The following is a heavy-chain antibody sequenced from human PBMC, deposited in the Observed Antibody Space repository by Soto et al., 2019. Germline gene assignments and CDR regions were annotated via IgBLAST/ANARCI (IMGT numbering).Heavy chain of an antibody. CDR1: GGTFSSYD. CDR3: ARERVAVAGTRMDFQH. V-gene: IGHV1-69*01. CDR2: IITIFGTA. D-gene: IGHD6-19*01. J-gene: IGHJ1*01. Sequence: QVQLVQSGAEVKKPGSSVKVSCKASGGTFSSYDISWVRQAPGQGLEWMGGIITIFGTANYAQKFQGRVTITADESTSTAYMELSSLRSEDTAVYYCARERVAVAGTRMDFQHWGQGTLVTVSS.